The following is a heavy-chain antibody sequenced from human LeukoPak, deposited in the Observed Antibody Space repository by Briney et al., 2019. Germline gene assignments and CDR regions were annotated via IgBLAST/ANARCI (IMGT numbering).Heavy chain of an antibody. CDR3: ARAPGYDILTGYEGWYFDY. J-gene: IGHJ4*02. CDR2: IYYSGST. D-gene: IGHD3-9*01. Sequence: SETLSLTCTVSGGSISSYYWSWIRQPPGKGLEWIGYIYYSGSTNYNPSLKSRVTISVDTSKNQFSLKLSSVTAADTAVYYCARAPGYDILTGYEGWYFDYWGQGTLVTVSS. CDR1: GGSISSYY. V-gene: IGHV4-59*01.